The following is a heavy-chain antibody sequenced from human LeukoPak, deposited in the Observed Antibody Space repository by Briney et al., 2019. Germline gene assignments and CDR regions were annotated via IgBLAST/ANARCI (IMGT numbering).Heavy chain of an antibody. CDR3: ARVGDYALKD. J-gene: IGHJ4*02. CDR2: IYYTGST. D-gene: IGHD3-16*01. CDR1: GGAITNYY. Sequence: SSETLSLTCGVSGGAITNYYWNWIRQAPGKGLEWLGYIYYTGSTTYNPSLKSRVTMSVDTSKNQFSLNLSSVTAADTAVYYCARVGDYALKDWGQGTLVTVSS. V-gene: IGHV4-59*12.